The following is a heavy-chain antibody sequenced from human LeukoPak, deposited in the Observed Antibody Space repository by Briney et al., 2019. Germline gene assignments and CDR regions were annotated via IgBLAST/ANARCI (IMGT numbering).Heavy chain of an antibody. J-gene: IGHJ4*02. CDR3: ARDLGYGDPFDY. V-gene: IGHV4-59*01. CDR1: GGSINNFY. D-gene: IGHD4-17*01. CDR2: IYYSRST. Sequence: PSETLSLTCVVSGGSINNFYWNWIRQPPGKGLEWIGYIYYSRSTTYTPSLQSRVTISVDRSKNQISLKLTSVTAADTAVYYCARDLGYGDPFDYWGQGTLVTVSS.